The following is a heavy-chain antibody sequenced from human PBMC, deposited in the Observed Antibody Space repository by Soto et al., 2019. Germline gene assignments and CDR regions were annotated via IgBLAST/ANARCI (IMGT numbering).Heavy chain of an antibody. CDR2: ISYDGSNK. J-gene: IGHJ4*02. CDR3: ARDDGVGSGSPAY. D-gene: IGHD6-19*01. Sequence: PGGSLRLSCAASGFTFSSYGMHWVRQAPGKGLEWVAVISYDGSNKYYADSVKGRFTISRDNSKNTLYLQMNSLRAEDTAVYYCARDDGVGSGSPAYWGQGTLVTVSS. CDR1: GFTFSSYG. V-gene: IGHV3-30*03.